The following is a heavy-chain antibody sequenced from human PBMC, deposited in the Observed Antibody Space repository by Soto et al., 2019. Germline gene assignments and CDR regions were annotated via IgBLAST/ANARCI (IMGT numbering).Heavy chain of an antibody. J-gene: IGHJ6*02. D-gene: IGHD6-13*01. V-gene: IGHV6-1*01. CDR1: GDSVSSNSAA. CDR3: ERVLVRGTRYYGRDV. Sequence: PSQTLSLTCAISGDSVSSNSAAWNWIRQSPSRSLEWLGRTDYRSKWYNDYAVSVKSRITINPDTSKNQFSLQLNSVTPGDGGVYYWERVLVRGTRYYGRDVGGQGPTVPVSS. CDR2: TDYRSKWYN.